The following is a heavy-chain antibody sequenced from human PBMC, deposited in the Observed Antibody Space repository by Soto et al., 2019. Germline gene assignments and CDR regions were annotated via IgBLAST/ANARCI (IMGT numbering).Heavy chain of an antibody. J-gene: IGHJ6*02. V-gene: IGHV1-69*13. CDR2: IIPIFGTA. CDR1: GGAFSSYA. Sequence: SVKVSCKASGGAFSSYAISWVRQAPGQGLEWMGGIIPIFGTANYAQKFQGRVTITADESTSTAYMELSSLRSEDTAVYYCARVNDFWSGYYEPAYYYYGMDVWGQGTTVTVSS. D-gene: IGHD3-3*01. CDR3: ARVNDFWSGYYEPAYYYYGMDV.